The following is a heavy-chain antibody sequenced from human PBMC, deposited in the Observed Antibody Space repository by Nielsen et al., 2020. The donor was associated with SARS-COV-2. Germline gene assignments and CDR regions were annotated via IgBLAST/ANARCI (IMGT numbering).Heavy chain of an antibody. CDR3: ARDPFRFDSSNDAFDI. Sequence: ASVKVSCKASGYTFTSYYMHWVRQAPGQGLEWMGIINPSGGSTSYAQKFQGRVTMTRDTSTSTVYMELSSLRSEDTAVYYCARDPFRFDSSNDAFDIWGQGTMVTVSS. J-gene: IGHJ3*02. D-gene: IGHD3-22*01. CDR1: GYTFTSYY. CDR2: INPSGGST. V-gene: IGHV1-46*01.